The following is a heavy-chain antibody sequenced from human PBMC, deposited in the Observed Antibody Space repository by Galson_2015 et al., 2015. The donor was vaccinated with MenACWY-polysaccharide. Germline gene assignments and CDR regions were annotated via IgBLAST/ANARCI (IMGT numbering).Heavy chain of an antibody. CDR1: GFTVSSNY. CDR2: IYSGGST. J-gene: IGHJ4*02. Sequence: SLRLSCAASGFTVSSNYMSWVRQAPGKGLEWVSVIYSGGSTYYADSVKGRFTISRDNSKNTLYLQMNSLRAEDTAVYYCATLRGGYYDFWSGDKMFDYWGQGTLVTVSS. D-gene: IGHD3-3*01. CDR3: ATLRGGYYDFWSGDKMFDY. V-gene: IGHV3-53*01.